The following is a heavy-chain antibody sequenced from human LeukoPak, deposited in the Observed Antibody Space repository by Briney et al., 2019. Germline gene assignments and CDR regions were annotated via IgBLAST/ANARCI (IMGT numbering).Heavy chain of an antibody. V-gene: IGHV5-51*01. CDR1: GNSFGSDW. J-gene: IGHJ4*02. CDR3: GGQFGDYDRIEF. Sequence: GESLKISCKASGNSFGSDWIAWVRQMPGKGLEWLGIIYPGDSDTRYSPSFQGQVTISADKSNSTAYLQWSSLKASDTATYYWGGQFGDYDRIEFWGQGTLVTVSS. CDR2: IYPGDSDT. D-gene: IGHD4-17*01.